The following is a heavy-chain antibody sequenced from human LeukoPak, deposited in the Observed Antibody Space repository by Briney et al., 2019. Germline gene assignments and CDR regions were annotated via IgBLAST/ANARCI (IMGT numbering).Heavy chain of an antibody. V-gene: IGHV3-20*04. CDR2: INWNGGST. CDR3: ARDGRGSYYDYYYYMDV. CDR1: GFTFDDYG. Sequence: GGSLRLSCAASGFTFDDYGMSWFRQAPGKGLEWVSGINWNGGSTGYADSVKGRFTISRDNAKNSLYLQMNSLRAEDTALYYCARDGRGSYYDYYYYMDVWGKGTTVTVSS. J-gene: IGHJ6*03. D-gene: IGHD1-26*01.